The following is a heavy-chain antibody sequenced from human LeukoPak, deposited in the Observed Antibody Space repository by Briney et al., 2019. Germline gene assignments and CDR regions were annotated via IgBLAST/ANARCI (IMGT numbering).Heavy chain of an antibody. Sequence: SVKVSCKPSGGTFSSYAISWVRQAPGQGLEWMGGIIPIFGTANYAQKFQGSVTIPTDESTRTAYLELSSLRSEDTAVYYCAREAMPLEWLLYAPGDCGWFDPWGQGTLVTVCS. CDR2: IIPIFGTA. CDR3: AREAMPLEWLLYAPGDCGWFDP. CDR1: GGTFSSYA. J-gene: IGHJ5*02. D-gene: IGHD3-3*01. V-gene: IGHV1-69*05.